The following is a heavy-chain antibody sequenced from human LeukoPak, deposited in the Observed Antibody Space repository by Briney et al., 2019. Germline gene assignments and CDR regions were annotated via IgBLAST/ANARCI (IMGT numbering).Heavy chain of an antibody. CDR2: IKSKTDGGTT. J-gene: IGHJ6*02. CDR1: GFTFSNAW. CDR3: TTGRQERDGYNFYYYGMDA. V-gene: IGHV3-15*01. D-gene: IGHD5-24*01. Sequence: GGSLRLSCAASGFTFSNAWMSWVRQAPGKGLEWVGRIKSKTDGGTTDYAAPVKGRFTISRDDSKNTLYLQMNSLKTEDTAVYYCTTGRQERDGYNFYYYGMDAWGQGTTVTVSS.